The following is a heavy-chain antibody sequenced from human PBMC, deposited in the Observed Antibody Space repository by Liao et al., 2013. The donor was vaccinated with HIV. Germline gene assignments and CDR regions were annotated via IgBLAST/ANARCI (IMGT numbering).Heavy chain of an antibody. D-gene: IGHD5-18*01. CDR3: ARDGHRYSYSWPES. V-gene: IGHV4-39*02. CDR1: GGSISGKTYH. Sequence: QLQLHQSGPGLVQPSETLSLACTVSGGSISGKTYHWGWIRQPPGKGLEWIGSIYYSGSTYYNPSLRSRVTISIETSNNHFSLSLTSVTAADTAVYFCARDGHRYSYSWPESWGQGIPVSVSS. CDR2: IYYSGST. J-gene: IGHJ5*02.